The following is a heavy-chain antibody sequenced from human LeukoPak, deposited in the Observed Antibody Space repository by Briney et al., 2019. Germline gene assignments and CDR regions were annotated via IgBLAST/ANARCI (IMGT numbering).Heavy chain of an antibody. CDR2: IFPIFGTA. J-gene: IGHJ6*03. CDR1: GGTFSSYA. Sequence: SVKVSCKASGGTFSSYAISWVRQAPGQGLEWMGGIFPIFGTANYAQKFQGRVTITADKSTSKASMDLHRLRPKATAVDFYYRGPILGFLGWAQRFEYYMDLWGKGTTVTVSS. V-gene: IGHV1-69*06. D-gene: IGHD3-3*02. CDR3: YRGPILGFLGWAQRFEYYMDL.